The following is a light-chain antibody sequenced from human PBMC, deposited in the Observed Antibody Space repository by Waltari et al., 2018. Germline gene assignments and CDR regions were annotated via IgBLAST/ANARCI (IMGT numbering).Light chain of an antibody. CDR1: SSDVVSFKL. CDR2: EDT. CDR3: CSYSRSSPWV. V-gene: IGLV2-23*01. J-gene: IGLJ3*02. Sequence: QSALTQPASVSGSPGQSITISCTGTSSDVVSFKLVSWFQQYPGKAPKLLIYEDTERPAGCSGRFSVSKSGNTASLSVSGLQAEDEADYHCCSYSRSSPWVFGGGTKLTVL.